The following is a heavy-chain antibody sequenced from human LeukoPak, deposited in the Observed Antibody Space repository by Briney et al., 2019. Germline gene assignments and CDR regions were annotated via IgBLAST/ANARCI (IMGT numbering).Heavy chain of an antibody. J-gene: IGHJ6*04. V-gene: IGHV1-2*04. CDR3: ARSHYYGSGSVYGMDV. CDR2: INPNSGGT. D-gene: IGHD3-10*01. CDR1: GYTFTGYY. Sequence: ASVKVSCKASGYTFTGYYMHWVRQAPGQGLEWMGRINPNSGGTNYAQKFQGWVTMTRDTSISTAYMELSRLRSDDTAVYYCARSHYYGSGSVYGMDVWGKGTTVTVSS.